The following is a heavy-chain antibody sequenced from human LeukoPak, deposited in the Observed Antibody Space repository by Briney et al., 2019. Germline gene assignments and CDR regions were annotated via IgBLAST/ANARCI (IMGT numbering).Heavy chain of an antibody. CDR3: AKVDSSGYFDAFDI. Sequence: GASVKVSCKASGYTFTGYYMHWVRQAPGQGLEWMGWINPNSGGTNYAQKFQGRVTMTRDTSISTAYMELSRLRYDDTAVYYCAKVDSSGYFDAFDIWGQGTMVTVSS. D-gene: IGHD3-22*01. CDR2: INPNSGGT. CDR1: GYTFTGYY. J-gene: IGHJ3*02. V-gene: IGHV1-2*02.